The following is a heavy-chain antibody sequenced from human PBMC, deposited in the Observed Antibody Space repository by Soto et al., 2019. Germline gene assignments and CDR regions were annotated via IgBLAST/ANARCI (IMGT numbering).Heavy chain of an antibody. CDR3: ARERTWISASAV. V-gene: IGHV1-18*01. CDR2: ISAYNGNT. CDR1: GYTFTSYG. Sequence: AVKVSCKASGYTFTSYGINWVRQAPGQGLEWMGWISAYNGNTNYAQRLQGRVTMTTDTSTNTAYMELRSLRSDDTAVYYCARERTWISASAVWGLGTMVTVSS. J-gene: IGHJ3*01. D-gene: IGHD5-12*01.